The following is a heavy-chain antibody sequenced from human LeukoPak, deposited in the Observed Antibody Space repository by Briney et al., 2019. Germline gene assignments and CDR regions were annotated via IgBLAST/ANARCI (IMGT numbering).Heavy chain of an antibody. J-gene: IGHJ4*02. CDR3: VTLAAARSPEPRGL. D-gene: IGHD6-13*01. V-gene: IGHV1-69-2*01. CDR2: VDPEDGET. Sequence: GATVKISCKVSGYTFTDYYMHWVQQAPGQGLEWMGFVDPEDGETIYAEKFQGRVTITADTSTDTAYMELSRLRSEDTAVYYCVTLAAARSPEPRGLCGEGTLVTVSS. CDR1: GYTFTDYY.